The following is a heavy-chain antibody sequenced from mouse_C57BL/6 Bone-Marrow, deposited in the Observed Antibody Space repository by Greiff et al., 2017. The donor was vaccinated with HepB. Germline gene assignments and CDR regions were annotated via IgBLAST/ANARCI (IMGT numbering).Heavy chain of an antibody. D-gene: IGHD1-1*01. Sequence: EVQLVESGPGLVKPSQSLSLTCSVTGYSITSGYYWNWIRQFPGNKLEWMGYISYDGSNKYNPSLKNRISITRDTSKNQFFLKLNSVTTEDTATYYCARTDYYYGSSFFAYWGQGTLVTVSA. J-gene: IGHJ3*01. V-gene: IGHV3-6*01. CDR3: ARTDYYYGSSFFAY. CDR2: ISYDGSN. CDR1: GYSITSGYY.